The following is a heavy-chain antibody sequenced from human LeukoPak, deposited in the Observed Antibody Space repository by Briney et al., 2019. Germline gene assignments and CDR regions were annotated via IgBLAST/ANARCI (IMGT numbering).Heavy chain of an antibody. V-gene: IGHV3-21*01. J-gene: IGHJ4*02. D-gene: IGHD6-19*01. CDR2: ISSSSSYI. CDR3: ARSPGQWLFFDY. CDR1: GFTFSSYS. Sequence: GGSLRLSCAASGFTFSSYSMNWVRQAPGKGLEWVSSISSSSSYIYYADSVKGRFTISRDNAKNSLYLQMNSLRAEDTAVYYCARSPGQWLFFDYWGQGTLVTASS.